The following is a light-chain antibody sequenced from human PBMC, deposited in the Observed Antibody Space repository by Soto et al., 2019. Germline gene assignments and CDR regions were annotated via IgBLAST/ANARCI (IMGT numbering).Light chain of an antibody. CDR2: DTS. CDR1: TGGVTSSHY. Sequence: QAVVTQEPSLTVSPGGTVTLTCGSSTGGVTSSHYPYWFQQKPGQAPRTLIYDTSNKPSWTPARFSGSLLGGKAALTLSGAQPEDEAEYYCLLSYSGARGGVFGGGTKLTVL. CDR3: LLSYSGARGGV. J-gene: IGLJ3*02. V-gene: IGLV7-46*01.